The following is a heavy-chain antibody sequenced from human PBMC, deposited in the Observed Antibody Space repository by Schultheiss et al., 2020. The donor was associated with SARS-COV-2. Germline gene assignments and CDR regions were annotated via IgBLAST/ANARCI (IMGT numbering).Heavy chain of an antibody. V-gene: IGHV5-51*01. Sequence: GGSLRLSCKGSGYSFTSYWIGWVRQMPGKGLEWMGIIYPGDSDTRYSPSFQGQVTISADKSISTAYLQWSSLKASDTAMYYCARGFETRQLGGKNWFDPWGQGTLVTVSS. CDR1: GYSFTSYW. CDR3: ARGFETRQLGGKNWFDP. J-gene: IGHJ5*02. D-gene: IGHD6-13*01. CDR2: IYPGDSDT.